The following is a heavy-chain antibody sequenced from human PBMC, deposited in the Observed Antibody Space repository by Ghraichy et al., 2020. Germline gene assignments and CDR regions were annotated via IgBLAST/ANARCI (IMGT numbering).Heavy chain of an antibody. V-gene: IGHV3-7*01. D-gene: IGHD3-16*02. CDR1: GFTFSNYW. CDR2: IKQDESEK. J-gene: IGHJ4*02. CDR3: ASAVFSYDSVWGSYPFDS. Sequence: GGSLRLSCAAFGFTFSNYWMTWVRQAPGRGLEWVANIKQDESEKYYVDSVKGRFTISRDNAKNLLYLQMNSLRAEDTAVYYCASAVFSYDSVWGSYPFDSWGQGTLVTVSS.